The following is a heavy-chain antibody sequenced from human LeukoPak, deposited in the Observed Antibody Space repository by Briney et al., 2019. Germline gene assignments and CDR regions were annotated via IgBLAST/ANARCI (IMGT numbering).Heavy chain of an antibody. CDR3: VKGPVADLYYYGMDV. D-gene: IGHD6-19*01. CDR1: GFSFSNSS. Sequence: GGSLRLSCAASGFSFSNSSMNWVRQSPGKGLEWVSYISGSTTATYYADSVRGRFTISRDNVKKSLYLQMNSLRDEDTAVYYCVKGPVADLYYYGMDVWGQGTTVTASS. CDR2: ISGSTTAT. J-gene: IGHJ6*02. V-gene: IGHV3-48*02.